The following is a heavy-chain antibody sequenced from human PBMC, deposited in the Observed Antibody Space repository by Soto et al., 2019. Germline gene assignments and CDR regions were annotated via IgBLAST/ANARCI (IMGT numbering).Heavy chain of an antibody. Sequence: PSETLSLTCAVCGGSFSGYYCSWIRQPPGKGLEWIGEINHSGSTNYKTSLKSRVTISVETSKNKFYLKLSSVTAADTAVYYCARGNRLSQDAFGISGQGTMLALSS. CDR1: GGSFSGYY. V-gene: IGHV4-34*01. D-gene: IGHD3-16*02. CDR2: INHSGST. J-gene: IGHJ3*02. CDR3: ARGNRLSQDAFGI.